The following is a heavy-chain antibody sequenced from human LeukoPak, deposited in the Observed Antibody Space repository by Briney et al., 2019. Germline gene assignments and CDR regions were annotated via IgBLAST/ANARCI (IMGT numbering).Heavy chain of an antibody. CDR2: ITWNSGHI. Sequence: PGRSLRLSCAASGFTFDDYAMHWVRQAPGKGLEWVSGITWNSGHISYADSVKGRFTISRDNAMNSLYLKMNSLRADDTALYYCARSGSSYFFDNWGHGTLVTVSS. V-gene: IGHV3-9*01. CDR1: GFTFDDYA. J-gene: IGHJ4*01. D-gene: IGHD2-2*01. CDR3: ARSGSSYFFDN.